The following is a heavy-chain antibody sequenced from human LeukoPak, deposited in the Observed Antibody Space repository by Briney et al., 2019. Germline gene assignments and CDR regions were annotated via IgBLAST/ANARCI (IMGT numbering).Heavy chain of an antibody. D-gene: IGHD6-13*01. CDR2: IIPIFGTA. V-gene: IGHV1-69*06. Sequence: SVTVSCKASGGTFSSYAISWVRQAPGQGLEWMGGIIPIFGTANYAQKFQGRVTITADKSTSTAYMELSSLRSEDTAVYYCARGARWRYSSSTLNYRLRFDCWGQGTLVTVSS. CDR3: ARGARWRYSSSTLNYRLRFDC. J-gene: IGHJ4*02. CDR1: GGTFSSYA.